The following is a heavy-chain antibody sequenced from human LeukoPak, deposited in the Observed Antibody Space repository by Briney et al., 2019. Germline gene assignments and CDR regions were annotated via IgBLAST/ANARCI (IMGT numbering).Heavy chain of an antibody. CDR1: RFSLSSHE. Sequence: GGSLRLSCVASRFSLSSHEMSWLRQAPGKGLEWVSYISPDGTTTFYADSVKGRFTISRDNAENSLYVQMNSLRADDTAIYYCARDRYDGGDAFDVWGQGTMVTVSS. J-gene: IGHJ3*01. V-gene: IGHV3-48*03. CDR2: ISPDGTTT. CDR3: ARDRYDGGDAFDV. D-gene: IGHD5-12*01.